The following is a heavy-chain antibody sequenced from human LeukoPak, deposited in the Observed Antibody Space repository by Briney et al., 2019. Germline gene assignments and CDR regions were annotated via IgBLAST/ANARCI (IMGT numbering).Heavy chain of an antibody. CDR1: GFSLSTYG. Sequence: GGSLRLSCAASGFSLSTYGMHWVRQAPGKGLEWVAIISYDGSEKYYADSMKGRFTISRDNSKNTLYLQMNSLRAEDTAVYYCAKVRVVFNWNYAYYFDDWGQGTLVTVSS. V-gene: IGHV3-30*18. CDR3: AKVRVVFNWNYAYYFDD. J-gene: IGHJ4*02. CDR2: ISYDGSEK. D-gene: IGHD1-7*01.